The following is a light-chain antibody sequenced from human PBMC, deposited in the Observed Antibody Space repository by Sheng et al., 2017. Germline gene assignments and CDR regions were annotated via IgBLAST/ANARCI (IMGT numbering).Light chain of an antibody. CDR2: GAS. V-gene: IGKV3-15*01. CDR3: QHYYNWPRT. Sequence: EIVMTQSPVTLSVSPGERATLSCRASQSVGSSLAWYQKKPGQAPRLLIYGASARATGIPARFSGSGSGTEFTLTISSLQSEDFAVYYCQHYYNWPRTFGQGTKVEIK. J-gene: IGKJ1*01. CDR1: QSVGSS.